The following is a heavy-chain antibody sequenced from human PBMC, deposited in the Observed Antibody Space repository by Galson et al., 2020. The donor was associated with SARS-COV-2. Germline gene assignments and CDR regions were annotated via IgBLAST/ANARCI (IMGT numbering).Heavy chain of an antibody. CDR2: ICGDGNCA. D-gene: IGHD3-10*01. CDR1: GFTFSSYA. Sequence: GESLKISCAASGFTFSSYAFSWVRQAPGKGLEWVSAICGDGNCAVYADSVKGRFTISRDNYKNLLYLQMISLRAEDTALYFCARTGLISENFDHWGQGTLATVSS. J-gene: IGHJ4*02. CDR3: ARTGLISENFDH. V-gene: IGHV3-23*01.